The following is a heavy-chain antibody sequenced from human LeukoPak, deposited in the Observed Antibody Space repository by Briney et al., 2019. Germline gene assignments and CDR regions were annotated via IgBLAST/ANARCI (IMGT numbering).Heavy chain of an antibody. CDR3: ARTRGFDWFYGMDV. Sequence: ASVKVSCKASGYTFTGYYMHWVRQAPGQGLEWMGWINPNSGGTNYAQKFQGRVTMTRDTSISTAYMELSRLRSDDTAVYYCARTRGFDWFYGMDVWGQGTTVTVSS. CDR1: GYTFTGYY. D-gene: IGHD3-9*01. CDR2: INPNSGGT. V-gene: IGHV1-2*02. J-gene: IGHJ6*02.